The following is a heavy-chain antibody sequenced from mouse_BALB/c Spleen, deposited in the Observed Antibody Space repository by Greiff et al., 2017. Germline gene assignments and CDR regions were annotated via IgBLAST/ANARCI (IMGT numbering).Heavy chain of an antibody. D-gene: IGHD2-3*01. CDR3: ARRDGYYAMDY. J-gene: IGHJ4*01. Sequence: VKLVESGPGLVAPSQSLSITCTVSGFSLTSYGVHWVRQPPGKGLEWLGVIWAGGSTNYNSALMSRLSISKDNSKSQVFLKMNSLQTDDTAMYYCARRDGYYAMDYWGQGTSVTVSS. CDR2: IWAGGST. CDR1: GFSLTSYG. V-gene: IGHV2-9*02.